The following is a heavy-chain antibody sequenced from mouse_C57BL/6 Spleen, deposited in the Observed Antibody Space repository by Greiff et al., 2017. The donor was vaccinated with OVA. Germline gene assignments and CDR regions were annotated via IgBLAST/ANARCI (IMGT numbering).Heavy chain of an antibody. CDR1: GYTFSSYW. CDR3: AREDGLLRMEY. D-gene: IGHD1-1*01. Sequence: QVQLQQSGAELVKPGASVKISCKASGYTFSSYWMNWVKQRPGKGLEWIGQIYPGDGDTNYNGKFKGKATLTADKSSSTAYMQLSSLTSEDSAVYFCAREDGLLRMEYWGQGTSVTVSS. J-gene: IGHJ4*01. V-gene: IGHV1-80*01. CDR2: IYPGDGDT.